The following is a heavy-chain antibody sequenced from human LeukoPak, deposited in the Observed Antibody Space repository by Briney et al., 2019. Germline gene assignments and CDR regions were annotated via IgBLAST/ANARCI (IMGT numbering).Heavy chain of an antibody. J-gene: IGHJ4*02. Sequence: GGSLRLSCTGSGFTFGDYAISWVRQAPGKGREWVSFIRSKAYGGTTEYAASVKGRFSISRDDSKSIAYLQMNSLKTEDTAVYYCGLNYYDSLGFDNWGQGTLVTVSS. CDR2: IRSKAYGGTT. CDR1: GFTFGDYA. D-gene: IGHD3-22*01. V-gene: IGHV3-49*04. CDR3: GLNYYDSLGFDN.